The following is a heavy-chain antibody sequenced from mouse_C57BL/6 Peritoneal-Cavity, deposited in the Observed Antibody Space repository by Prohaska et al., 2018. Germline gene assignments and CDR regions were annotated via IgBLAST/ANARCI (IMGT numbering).Heavy chain of an antibody. CDR2: IFPRSGSN. V-gene: IGHV1-75*01. CDR3: ARDSSGYYFDY. J-gene: IGHJ2*01. Sequence: QVQLQQSGPELVKPGASVKISCQASGYTFTDYYIKRVKQRPGQGLEWIGWIFPRSGSNYCNEKFKGKATLTVDKGSSTAYMVLSSLTSEDSAVYFCARDSSGYYFDYWGQGTTLTVSS. CDR1: GYTFTDYY. D-gene: IGHD3-2*02.